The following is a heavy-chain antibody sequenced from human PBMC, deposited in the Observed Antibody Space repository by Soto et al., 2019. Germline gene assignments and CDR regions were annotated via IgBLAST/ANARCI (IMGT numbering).Heavy chain of an antibody. CDR1: GYTFTRSG. D-gene: IGHD3-10*01. J-gene: IGHJ6*02. CDR2: ISSYNGDT. CDR3: ARSRLLWFGESDYYYYGMDV. V-gene: IGHV1-18*01. Sequence: ASVKVSCKASGYTFTRSGISWVRQAPGQGPEWMRWISSYNGDTNYAQTFQGWVTMTRDTSISTAYMELSRLRSDDTAVYYCARSRLLWFGESDYYYYGMDVWGQGTTVTVSS.